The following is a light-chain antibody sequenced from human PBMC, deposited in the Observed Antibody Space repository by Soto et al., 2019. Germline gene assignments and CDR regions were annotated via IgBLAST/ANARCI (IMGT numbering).Light chain of an antibody. CDR3: QQYNDYLWT. CDR1: QSFTDW. J-gene: IGKJ1*01. Sequence: DIQMTQSPSTLSASVGDRVTIACRGSQSFTDWLAWYQQKPGKAPKLLIYDASTLESGVPSRFSGSGSGTAFTLTISSLQPDDFATYYCQQYNDYLWTFGQGTKVEIK. CDR2: DAS. V-gene: IGKV1-5*01.